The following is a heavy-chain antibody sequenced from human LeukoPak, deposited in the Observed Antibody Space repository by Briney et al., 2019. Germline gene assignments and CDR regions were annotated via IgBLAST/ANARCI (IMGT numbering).Heavy chain of an antibody. V-gene: IGHV4-39*01. CDR2: INYSGST. J-gene: IGHJ6*03. Sequence: SETLSLNSSVSGGSITSRSYYWGWIRQPPWKGLEWIGSINYSGSTYYYPPRKSRATITVDTSKNQFPLKLSSVIAADTAVYFCARHVFYYDSSGYHYFYYMDVWGKGTTVTISS. CDR1: GGSITSRSYY. D-gene: IGHD3-22*01. CDR3: ARHVFYYDSSGYHYFYYMDV.